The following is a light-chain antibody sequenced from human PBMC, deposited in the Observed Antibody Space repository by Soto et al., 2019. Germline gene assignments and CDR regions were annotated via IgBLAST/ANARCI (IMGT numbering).Light chain of an antibody. CDR1: QSISTY. V-gene: IGKV1-39*01. Sequence: DIQMTQSPSSLSASVGDRVTITCRASQSISTYVSWYQHRPGKAPKLLIYSASTLQSGFPPRFSGSGSGTDFTLTISSLQPEDFATYYCQQSFNTLTFGGGTKVEIE. CDR3: QQSFNTLT. CDR2: SAS. J-gene: IGKJ4*01.